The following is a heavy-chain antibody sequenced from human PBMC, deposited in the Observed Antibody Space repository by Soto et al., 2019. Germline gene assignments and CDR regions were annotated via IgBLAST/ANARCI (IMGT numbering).Heavy chain of an antibody. CDR3: ARAPSYGGNSYGMDV. Sequence: PSETLSLTYTVSGGSISSYYGSWIRQPPGKGLEWIGYIYYSGSTNYNPSLKSRVTISVDTSKNQFSLKLSSVTAADTAVYYCARAPSYGGNSYGMDVWGQGTTVTVSS. D-gene: IGHD4-17*01. J-gene: IGHJ6*02. CDR1: GGSISSYY. V-gene: IGHV4-59*01. CDR2: IYYSGST.